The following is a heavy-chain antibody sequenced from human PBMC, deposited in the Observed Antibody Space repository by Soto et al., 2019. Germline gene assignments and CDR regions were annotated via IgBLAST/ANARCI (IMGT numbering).Heavy chain of an antibody. CDR1: GGSISAYY. Sequence: SETLSLTCTVSGGSISAYYWNWVRQPPGKGLEWIGNIYYTGNTNYNPSIKRRVTISVDTSKNQFSLKLSSVTAADTAVYYCARPSVAVTWGPFDYWGQGTLVTVSS. V-gene: IGHV4-59*12. D-gene: IGHD6-19*01. CDR3: ARPSVAVTWGPFDY. J-gene: IGHJ4*02. CDR2: IYYTGNT.